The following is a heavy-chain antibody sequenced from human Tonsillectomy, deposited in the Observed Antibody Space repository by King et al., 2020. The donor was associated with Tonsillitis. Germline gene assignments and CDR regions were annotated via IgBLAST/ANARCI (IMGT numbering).Heavy chain of an antibody. CDR2: IHYSGIT. Sequence: VQLQESGPGLMKPSETLSLTCTVSGGSVSGYYWSWIRLPPGKGLEWVGYIHYSGITNYKPSLKNRITLSVDTSNNRFSLQLTSVTAADTARYYCARLTHLQFVHGTTYYHSMDVWGQGTTVTVSS. V-gene: IGHV4-59*02. J-gene: IGHJ6*02. D-gene: IGHD1-14*01. CDR3: ARLTHLQFVHGTTYYHSMDV. CDR1: GGSVSGYY.